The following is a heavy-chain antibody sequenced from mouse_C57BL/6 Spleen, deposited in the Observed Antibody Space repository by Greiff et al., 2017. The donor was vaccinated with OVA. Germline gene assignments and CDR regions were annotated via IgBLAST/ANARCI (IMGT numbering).Heavy chain of an antibody. Sequence: VQLQQSGAELVKPGASVKISCKASGYAFSSYWMNWVKQRPGKGLEWIGQIYPGDGDTNYNGKFKGKATLTADKSSSTAYMQLSSLTSEDSAVYFCAGGGTTVPAFAYWGQGTLVTVSA. CDR2: IYPGDGDT. CDR3: AGGGTTVPAFAY. V-gene: IGHV1-80*01. CDR1: GYAFSSYW. J-gene: IGHJ3*01. D-gene: IGHD1-1*01.